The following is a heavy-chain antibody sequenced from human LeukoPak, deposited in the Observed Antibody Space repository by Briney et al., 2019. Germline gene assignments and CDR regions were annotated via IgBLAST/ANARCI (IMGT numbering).Heavy chain of an antibody. V-gene: IGHV4-59*11. CDR3: ARMRDWFDP. Sequence: SETLSLTCTVSGGSISSHYWSWIRQPPGKGLEWIGYIYYSGSTNYNPSLKSRVTISVDTSKNQFSLKLGSVTAADTAVYYCARMRDWFDPWGQGALVTVSS. CDR2: IYYSGST. CDR1: GGSISSHY. J-gene: IGHJ5*02.